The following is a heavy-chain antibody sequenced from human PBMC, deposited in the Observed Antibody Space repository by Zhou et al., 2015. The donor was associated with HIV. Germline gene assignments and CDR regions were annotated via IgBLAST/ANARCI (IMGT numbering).Heavy chain of an antibody. CDR1: GYTFTGYY. Sequence: QVQLVQSGAEVKKPGASVKVSCKASGYTFTGYYMHWVRQAPGQGLEWMGWINPNSGGTNYAQKFQGRVTMTRDTSTSTVYMELSSLRSEDTAVYYCARSLNPGITMIVVVNGMDVWGQGP. V-gene: IGHV1-2*02. D-gene: IGHD3-22*01. CDR3: ARSLNPGITMIVVVNGMDV. CDR2: INPNSGGT. J-gene: IGHJ6*02.